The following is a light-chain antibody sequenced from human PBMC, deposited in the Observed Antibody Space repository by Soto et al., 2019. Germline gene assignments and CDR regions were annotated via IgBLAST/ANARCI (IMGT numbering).Light chain of an antibody. CDR3: QYRGT. CDR1: QSVVFGSNNKNS. Sequence: DIVLTQSPHSLSVSLGERATINCESSQSVVFGSNNKNSLAWYQQRPGQAPKLLIYWASTRASGVPDRFSGSGSGTDFTLTITNLQAEDVAVYYCQYRGTFGPGTKVDI. J-gene: IGKJ3*01. CDR2: WAS. V-gene: IGKV4-1*01.